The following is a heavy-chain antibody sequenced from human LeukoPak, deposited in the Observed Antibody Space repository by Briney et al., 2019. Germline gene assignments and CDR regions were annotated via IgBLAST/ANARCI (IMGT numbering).Heavy chain of an antibody. CDR1: GGSFSDYF. J-gene: IGHJ5*02. CDR2: INHSGRT. V-gene: IGHV4-34*01. Sequence: SETLSLTCAVYGGSFSDYFWGWIRQPPGKGLEWIGEINHSGRTYYNPSLKSRVTISVDTSKNQFSLNLSSVTATDTAVYYCARQGGPHYYDSSGYVRWFDPWGQGTLVTVSS. D-gene: IGHD3-22*01. CDR3: ARQGGPHYYDSSGYVRWFDP.